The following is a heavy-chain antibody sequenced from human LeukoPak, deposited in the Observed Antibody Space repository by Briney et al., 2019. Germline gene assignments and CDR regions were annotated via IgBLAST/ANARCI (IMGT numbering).Heavy chain of an antibody. Sequence: PSETLSLTCAVYGGSFSGYYWSWIRQPPGKGLEWIGEINHSGSTNYNPSLKSRVAISVDTSKNQFSLKLSSVTAADTAVYYCAGFRSGSYWKIDYWGQGTPVTVSS. CDR1: GGSFSGYY. V-gene: IGHV4-34*01. CDR3: AGFRSGSYWKIDY. D-gene: IGHD1-26*01. CDR2: INHSGST. J-gene: IGHJ4*02.